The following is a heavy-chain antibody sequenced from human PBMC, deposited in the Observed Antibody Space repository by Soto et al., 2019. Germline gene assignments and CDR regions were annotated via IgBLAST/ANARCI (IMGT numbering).Heavy chain of an antibody. Sequence: SETLSLTCSVSGASIETYWNWIRQPPGKELEWIGYVYYNGKTNYNPSLKSRVTMSIDTSKNQFSLRLNSVTAADTAIYFCARDSSGSYREPPRFDVWGQG. CDR3: ARDSSGSYREPPRFDV. CDR1: GASIETY. CDR2: VYYNGKT. J-gene: IGHJ6*01. V-gene: IGHV4-59*01. D-gene: IGHD1-26*01.